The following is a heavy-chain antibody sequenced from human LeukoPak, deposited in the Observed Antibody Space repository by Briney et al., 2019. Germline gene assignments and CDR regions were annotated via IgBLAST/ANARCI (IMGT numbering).Heavy chain of an antibody. CDR1: GGSISSGGYY. V-gene: IGHV4-61*08. CDR3: ARGGEYYDFWSGWRYSYYFDY. J-gene: IGHJ4*02. D-gene: IGHD3-3*01. Sequence: PPETLSLTCSVSGGSISSGGYYWSWIRQPPGKGLEWIGYIYYSGSTNYNPSLKSRVTISVDTSKNQFSLKLSSVTAADTAVYYCARGGEYYDFWSGWRYSYYFDYWGQGTLVTVSS. CDR2: IYYSGST.